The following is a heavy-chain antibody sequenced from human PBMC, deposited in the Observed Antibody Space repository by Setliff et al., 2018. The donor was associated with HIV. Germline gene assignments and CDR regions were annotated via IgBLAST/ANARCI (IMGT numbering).Heavy chain of an antibody. CDR1: GYTFTSYP. J-gene: IGHJ5*02. CDR2: INTNTAKP. CDR3: ARDYSSLLTVVWFDP. D-gene: IGHD6-13*01. V-gene: IGHV7-4-1*02. Sequence: GASVKVSCKASGYTFTSYPMNWVRQAPGQGLEWMGWINTNTAKPTYAQGFTGRFVFSLDTSVSTAYLQISSLKPDDTAVYYRARDYSSLLTVVWFDPWVPETLLVTVSS.